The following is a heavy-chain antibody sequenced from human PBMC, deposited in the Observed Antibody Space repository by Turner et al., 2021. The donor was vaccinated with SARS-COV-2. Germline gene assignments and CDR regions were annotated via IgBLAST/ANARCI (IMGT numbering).Heavy chain of an antibody. V-gene: IGHV3-72*01. CDR2: IREKASSDTT. J-gene: IGHJ3*02. CDR1: GFSFSYYP. D-gene: IGHD1-26*01. CDR3: LRGGRGRPFDI. Sequence: EVQLVESGGGLVQPGGSLRLSCAASGFSFSYYPLDWVRQGPGKGLGWVGRIREKASSDTTEYATAGKGRVSVSRDESDNSLFLQMNSRQIEDTAVYYCLRGGRGRPFDIWGQGSAVTISS.